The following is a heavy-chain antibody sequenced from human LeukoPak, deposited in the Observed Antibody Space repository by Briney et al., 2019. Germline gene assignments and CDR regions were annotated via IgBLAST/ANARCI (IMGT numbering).Heavy chain of an antibody. Sequence: SETLSLTCTVSGGSISSSSYYWGWIRQPPGKGLEWIGEINHSGSTNYNPSLKSRVTISVDTSKNQFSLKLSSVTAADTAVYYCARGRNSHYGDWQYYFDYWGQGTLVTVSS. CDR3: ARGRNSHYGDWQYYFDY. CDR1: GGSISSSSYY. CDR2: INHSGST. V-gene: IGHV4-39*07. D-gene: IGHD4-17*01. J-gene: IGHJ4*02.